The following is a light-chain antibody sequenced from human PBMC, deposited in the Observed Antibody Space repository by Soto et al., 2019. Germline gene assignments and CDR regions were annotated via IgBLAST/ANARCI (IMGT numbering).Light chain of an antibody. Sequence: QSALTQPASVSGSPGQSITISCTGTSSDVGSYDLVSWYQHHSGKAPKIIIYEVNKRPSGISERFSGSNSGNTASLTISGTQTLDEADYYCQVWDSDTAVFGGGTKLTVL. V-gene: IGLV2-14*02. CDR3: QVWDSDTAV. CDR2: EVN. CDR1: SSDVGSYDL. J-gene: IGLJ2*01.